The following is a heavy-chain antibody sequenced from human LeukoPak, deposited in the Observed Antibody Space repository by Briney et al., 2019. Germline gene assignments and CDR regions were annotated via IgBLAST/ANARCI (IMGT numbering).Heavy chain of an antibody. CDR2: INHSGST. CDR3: ARGGGRRSSGCSY. J-gene: IGHJ4*02. V-gene: IGHV4-34*01. CDR1: GGSFSGYY. Sequence: SETLSLTCAVYGGSFSGYYWSWIRQPPGKGLEWIGEINHSGSTNYNPSLKSRVTISVDASKNQFSLELSSVTAADTAVYYCARGGGRRSSGCSYWGQGTLVTVSS. D-gene: IGHD6-19*01.